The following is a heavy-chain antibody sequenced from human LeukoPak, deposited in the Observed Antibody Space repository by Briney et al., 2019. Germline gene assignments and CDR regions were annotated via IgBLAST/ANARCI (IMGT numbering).Heavy chain of an antibody. Sequence: SETLSLTCAVYGGSFSGYYWSWIRQPPGKGLEWIGYIYYTGSTNYNPSLKSRVTISVDTSKNQFSLKLSSVTAADTAVYCCARGGGYSSSWSYWGQGTLVTVSS. CDR1: GGSFSGYY. CDR3: ARGGGYSSSWSY. V-gene: IGHV4-59*01. J-gene: IGHJ4*02. D-gene: IGHD6-13*01. CDR2: IYYTGST.